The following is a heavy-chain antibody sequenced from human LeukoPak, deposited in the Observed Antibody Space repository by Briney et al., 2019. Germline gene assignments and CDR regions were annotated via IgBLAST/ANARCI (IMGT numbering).Heavy chain of an antibody. J-gene: IGHJ3*02. CDR1: GFTFSSYA. CDR2: ISGSGGST. D-gene: IGHD1-26*01. Sequence: PGGSLRLSCAASGFTFSSYAMNWVRQAPGKGLEWVSTISGSGGSTYNADSVKGRFTIARDNSKNTLYLQMNSLRAEDTAVYYCARVVVGATPIVGAFDIWGQGTMVTVSS. V-gene: IGHV3-23*01. CDR3: ARVVVGATPIVGAFDI.